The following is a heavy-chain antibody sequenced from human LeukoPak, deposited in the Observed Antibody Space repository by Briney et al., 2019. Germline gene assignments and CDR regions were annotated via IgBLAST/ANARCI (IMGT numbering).Heavy chain of an antibody. V-gene: IGHV3-11*06. Sequence: PGGSLRLSCAASGFIFSDYYMSWIRQAPGKRLEWVSDISSGSAYTNYADSVTGRFTFSRDNAKNSLYLQMNSLRAEDTAVYYCARLYGMDVWGQGTTVTVSS. CDR1: GFIFSDYY. J-gene: IGHJ6*02. CDR2: ISSGSAYT. CDR3: ARLYGMDV.